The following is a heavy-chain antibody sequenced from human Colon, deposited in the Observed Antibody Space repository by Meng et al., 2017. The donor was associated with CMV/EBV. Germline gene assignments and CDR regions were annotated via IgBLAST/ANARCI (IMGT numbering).Heavy chain of an antibody. V-gene: IGHV4-39*01. Sequence: SETLSLTCTVSGGSIGSSSYYWGWIRQPPGKGLEWIGSIYYSGSTYYNPSLKSRVTISVDTSKNQFSLKLSSVTAADTAVYYCATYNYGSIDYWGQGTLVTVSS. CDR2: IYYSGST. CDR3: ATYNYGSIDY. D-gene: IGHD3-10*01. CDR1: GGSIGSSSYY. J-gene: IGHJ4*02.